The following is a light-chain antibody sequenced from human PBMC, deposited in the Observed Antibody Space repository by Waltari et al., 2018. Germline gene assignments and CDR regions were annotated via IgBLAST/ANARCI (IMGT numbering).Light chain of an antibody. CDR3: QQSYSTPRT. J-gene: IGKJ2*01. V-gene: IGKV3-20*01. CDR2: GAS. Sequence: EIVLTQSPGPLSLSPGERAPLSCRASQMVSSSYLAWYQQKPGQAPRLLIYGASSRATGIPDRFSGSGSGTDFTLTISRLEPEDFAVYYCQQSYSTPRTFGQGTKLEIK. CDR1: QMVSSSY.